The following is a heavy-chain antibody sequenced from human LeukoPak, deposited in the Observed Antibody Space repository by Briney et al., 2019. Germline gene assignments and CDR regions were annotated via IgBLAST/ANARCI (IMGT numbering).Heavy chain of an antibody. CDR2: IRYDGSNK. D-gene: IGHD1-26*01. CDR3: AKGDTTWELPHDC. V-gene: IGHV3-30*02. CDR1: GFTFSSYG. Sequence: GGSLRLSCAASGFTFSSYGMHWVRQAPGKGLEWVAFIRYDGSNKYYADSVKGRFTISRDNSKNTLYLQMNSLRAEDTAVYYCAKGDTTWELPHDCWGQGTLVTVSS. J-gene: IGHJ4*02.